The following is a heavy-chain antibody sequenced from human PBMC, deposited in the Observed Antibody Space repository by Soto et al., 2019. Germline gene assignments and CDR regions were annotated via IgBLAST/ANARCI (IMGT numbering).Heavy chain of an antibody. J-gene: IGHJ5*02. CDR2: IYGSDDK. D-gene: IGHD1-26*01. CDR3: ARRQVLGGNNWFDP. Sequence: ESGPTLVNPTQTLMLTCTFSGFSLTTGGVAVGWIRQPPGKALEWVGIIYGSDDKYYSPSLKDRLTITKDTSRNQVVLTMTNMDPVDTATYYCARRQVLGGNNWFDPWGQGTLVTVSS. V-gene: IGHV2-5*01. CDR1: GFSLTTGGVA.